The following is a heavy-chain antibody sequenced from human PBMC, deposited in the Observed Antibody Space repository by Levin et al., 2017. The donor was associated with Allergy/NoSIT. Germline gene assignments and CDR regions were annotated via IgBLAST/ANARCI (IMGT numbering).Heavy chain of an antibody. Sequence: PSQTLSLTCAVYGGSFSGYYWSWIRQPPGKGLEWIGEINHSGSTNYNPSLKSRVTISVDTSKNQFSLKLSSVTAADTAVYYCARKSKDLGYCSGGSGSTFDYWGQGTLVTVSS. CDR3: ARKSKDLGYCSGGSGSTFDY. V-gene: IGHV4-34*01. J-gene: IGHJ4*02. CDR1: GGSFSGYY. D-gene: IGHD2-15*01. CDR2: INHSGST.